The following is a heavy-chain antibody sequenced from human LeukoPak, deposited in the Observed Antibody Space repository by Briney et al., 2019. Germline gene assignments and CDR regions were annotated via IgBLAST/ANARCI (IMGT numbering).Heavy chain of an antibody. D-gene: IGHD3-22*01. CDR1: GGTFSSYA. CDR2: IIPIFGTA. CDR3: ARAETMIGGYFDY. J-gene: IGHJ4*02. Sequence: ASVKVSCKASGGTFSSYAISWVRQAPGQGLEWMGGIIPIFGTANYAQKFQGRVTITADESTSTAYMELGSLRSEDTAVYYCARAETMIGGYFDYWGQGTLVTVSS. V-gene: IGHV1-69*13.